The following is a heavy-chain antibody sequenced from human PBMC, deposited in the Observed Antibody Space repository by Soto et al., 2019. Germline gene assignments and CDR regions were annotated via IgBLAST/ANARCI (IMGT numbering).Heavy chain of an antibody. V-gene: IGHV1-2*04. J-gene: IGHJ3*02. Sequence: ASVKVSCKASGYTFTGYYMHWVRQAPGQGLEWMGWINPNSGGTNYAQKFQGWVTMTRDTSISTAYMELSRLRSDDTTVYYCARDGGAARFYAFDIWGQGTMVTVSS. CDR3: ARDGGAARFYAFDI. CDR1: GYTFTGYY. CDR2: INPNSGGT. D-gene: IGHD6-6*01.